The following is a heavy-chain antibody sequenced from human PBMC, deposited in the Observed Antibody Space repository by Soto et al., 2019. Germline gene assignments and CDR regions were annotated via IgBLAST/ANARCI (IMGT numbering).Heavy chain of an antibody. CDR2: ILQTGHT. CDR1: GDSFSSSNW. D-gene: IGHD2-15*01. V-gene: IGHV4-4*02. Sequence: QVQLQESGPRLVKPSGTLSLTCGVSGDSFSSSNWWTWIRQPPGKGLEWIGDILQTGHTDLRPSLRSRITISIDTAKKRFSLNLTSVTATDTAVYYCARSPRRVDGKWYFDYWGPGALVTVSS. CDR3: ARSPRRVDGKWYFDY. J-gene: IGHJ4*02.